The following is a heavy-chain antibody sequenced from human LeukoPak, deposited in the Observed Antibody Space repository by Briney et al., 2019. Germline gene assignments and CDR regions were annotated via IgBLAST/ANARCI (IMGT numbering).Heavy chain of an antibody. CDR2: IIPIFGTA. CDR1: GGTFSSYA. J-gene: IGHJ4*02. D-gene: IGHD3-22*01. V-gene: IGHV1-69*05. CDR3: ARDPLDSSGYYFDY. Sequence: ASVKVSCKASGGTFSSYAISWVRQAPGQGLEWMGRIIPIFGTANYAQKFQGRVTITTDESTSTAYMELSSLGSEDTAVYYCARDPLDSSGYYFDYWGQGTLVTVSS.